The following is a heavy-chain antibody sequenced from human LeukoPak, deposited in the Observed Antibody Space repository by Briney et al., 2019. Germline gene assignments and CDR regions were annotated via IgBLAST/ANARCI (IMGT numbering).Heavy chain of an antibody. CDR2: INPSGGST. J-gene: IGHJ5*02. CDR1: GYTFTSYY. CDR3: ARAGYSGYDSFLFDP. D-gene: IGHD5-12*01. Sequence: ASVTVSCKASGYTFTSYYMHWVRQAPGQGLEWMGIINPSGGSTSYAQKFQGRVTMTRDTSTSTVYMELSSLRSEDTAVYYCARAGYSGYDSFLFDPWGQGTLVTVSS. V-gene: IGHV1-46*01.